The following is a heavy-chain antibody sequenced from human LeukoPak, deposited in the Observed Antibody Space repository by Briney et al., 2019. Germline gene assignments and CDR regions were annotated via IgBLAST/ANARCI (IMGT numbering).Heavy chain of an antibody. V-gene: IGHV4-39*01. Sequence: SETLSLTCTVSGGSISSSSYYWGWIRQPPGMGLEWIGSIYYSGSTYYHPSLKSRVTISVDTSKSQFSLKLSSVTAADTAVYYCARLSLVAGSVDYWGQGTLVTVSS. J-gene: IGHJ4*02. CDR3: ARLSLVAGSVDY. D-gene: IGHD6-19*01. CDR2: IYYSGST. CDR1: GGSISSSSYY.